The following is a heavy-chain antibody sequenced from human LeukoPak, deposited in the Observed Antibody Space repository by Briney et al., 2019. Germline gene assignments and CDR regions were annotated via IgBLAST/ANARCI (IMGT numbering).Heavy chain of an antibody. J-gene: IGHJ4*02. CDR1: GGSISSYY. Sequence: PSETLSLTCTVSGGSISSYYWSWIRQPPGKGLEWLGYIYSSGSTNYNPSLKSRITISEDTSKKQFSLKLSSVTAADTAVYYCARLHYDSSGYYYFDYWGQGTLVTVSS. V-gene: IGHV4-59*01. D-gene: IGHD3-22*01. CDR2: IYSSGST. CDR3: ARLHYDSSGYYYFDY.